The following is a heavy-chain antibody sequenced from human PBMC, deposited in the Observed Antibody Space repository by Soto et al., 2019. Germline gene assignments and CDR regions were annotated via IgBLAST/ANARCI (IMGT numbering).Heavy chain of an antibody. V-gene: IGHV3-21*01. CDR1: GFTFSSYS. D-gene: IGHD3-10*01. CDR3: ARGDPKRGFAFDY. CDR2: LSSSSSYI. J-gene: IGHJ4*02. Sequence: EVQLVESGGGLVKPGGSLRLSCAASGFTFSSYSMNWVRQAPGQGLEWVSSLSSSSSYIYYADSVKGRFTISRDNAKNSLYLQMHSLRAEDTAVYYCARGDPKRGFAFDYWGQGTLVTVSS.